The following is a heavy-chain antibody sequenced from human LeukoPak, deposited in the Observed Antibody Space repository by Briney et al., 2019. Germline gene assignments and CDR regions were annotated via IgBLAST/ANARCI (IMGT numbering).Heavy chain of an antibody. Sequence: ASVKVSCKASGYTFTSYGISWVRQAPGQGLEWMGWMNPYSGNTGYAQKFQGRVTMTRDTSMTTAYMELSSLTSADTAVYYCVRRLDTIEFDPWGQGTLVTVSS. D-gene: IGHD5-12*01. V-gene: IGHV1-8*02. CDR3: VRRLDTIEFDP. J-gene: IGHJ5*02. CDR2: MNPYSGNT. CDR1: GYTFTSYG.